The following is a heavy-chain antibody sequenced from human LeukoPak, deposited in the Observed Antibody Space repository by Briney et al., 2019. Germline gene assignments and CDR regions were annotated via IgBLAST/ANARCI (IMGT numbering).Heavy chain of an antibody. CDR1: GYTFTSYY. CDR3: ARDGGGAAGNPYYFDY. Sequence: ASVKVSCKASGYTFTSYYMHWVRQAPGQGLEWMGIINPSGGSTSYAQKFQGRVTMTRDTSTSTVYMELSSLRSEDTAVYYCARDGGGAAGNPYYFDYWGQGTLVTVSS. V-gene: IGHV1-46*01. CDR2: INPSGGST. D-gene: IGHD6-13*01. J-gene: IGHJ4*02.